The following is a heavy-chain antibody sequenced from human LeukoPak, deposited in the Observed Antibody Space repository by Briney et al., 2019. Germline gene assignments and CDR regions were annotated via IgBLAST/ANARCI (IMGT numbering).Heavy chain of an antibody. V-gene: IGHV3-30-3*01. J-gene: IGHJ4*02. Sequence: GGSLRLSCAASGFTFSSYAMHWVRQAPGKGLEWVAVISYDGSNKYYADSVKGRFTISRDNSKNTLYLQMNSLRAEDTAVYYRARVPYCSGGSCYPGGGYFDYWGQGTLVTVSS. CDR1: GFTFSSYA. CDR2: ISYDGSNK. D-gene: IGHD2-15*01. CDR3: ARVPYCSGGSCYPGGGYFDY.